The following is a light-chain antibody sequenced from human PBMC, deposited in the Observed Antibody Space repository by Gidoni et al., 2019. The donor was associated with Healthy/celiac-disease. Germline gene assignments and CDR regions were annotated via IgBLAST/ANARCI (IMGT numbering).Light chain of an antibody. CDR2: DVS. Sequence: QSALTQPRSVSGSPGQSVTISCTGTSSDVGGYNYVSWYQQHPGKAPKLMIYDVSKRPSGVPDRFSGSKSGNTSSLTISGLQAEDEADYYFCSYAGSYTVYVFGTGTKVTVL. J-gene: IGLJ1*01. CDR1: SSDVGGYNY. V-gene: IGLV2-11*01. CDR3: CSYAGSYTVYV.